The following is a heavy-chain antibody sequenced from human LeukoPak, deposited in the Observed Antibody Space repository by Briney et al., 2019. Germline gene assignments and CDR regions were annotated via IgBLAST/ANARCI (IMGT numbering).Heavy chain of an antibody. CDR2: ISYSGST. J-gene: IGHJ4*02. D-gene: IGHD3-10*01. CDR1: GGSVSSGSYY. V-gene: IGHV4-61*01. CDR3: ARGSGQWGFDS. Sequence: SETLSLTCTVSGGSVSSGSYYWNWIRQPPGKGLEWIGYISYSGSTNYNPSLKSRVIISVDTSKNQFSPKLSSVTAADTAVYYCARGSGQWGFDSWGQGTLVTVSS.